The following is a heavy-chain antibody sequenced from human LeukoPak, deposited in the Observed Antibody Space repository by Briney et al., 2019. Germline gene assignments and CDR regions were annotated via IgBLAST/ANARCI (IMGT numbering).Heavy chain of an antibody. Sequence: SETLSLTCSVSGDSISYFYWSWIRQAAGKGLEWIGRFSSSGTTDYNASLKSRVTMSVDTSKNQLSLKVISVTAEDTAVYFCAKDEEVTGTNLGLILDAFDIWGQGTMVTVSS. J-gene: IGHJ3*02. CDR2: FSSSGTT. V-gene: IGHV4-4*07. D-gene: IGHD1-20*01. CDR3: AKDEEVTGTNLGLILDAFDI. CDR1: GDSISYFY.